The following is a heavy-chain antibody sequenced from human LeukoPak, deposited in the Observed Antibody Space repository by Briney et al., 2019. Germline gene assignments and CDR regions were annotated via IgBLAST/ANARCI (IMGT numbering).Heavy chain of an antibody. J-gene: IGHJ4*02. CDR2: IIPIFGTA. CDR3: ARYQPRTKGFDY. D-gene: IGHD2-2*01. Sequence: SVKVSCKASGGTFSSYAISLVRQAPGQGLEWMGGIIPIFGTANYAQKFQGRVTITADESTSTAYMELSSLRSEDTAVYYCARYQPRTKGFDYWGQGTLVTVSS. CDR1: GGTFSSYA. V-gene: IGHV1-69*01.